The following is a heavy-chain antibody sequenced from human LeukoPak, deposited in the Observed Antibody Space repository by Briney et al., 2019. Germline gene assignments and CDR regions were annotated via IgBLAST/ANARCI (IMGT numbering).Heavy chain of an antibody. V-gene: IGHV3-53*01. CDR1: GFTFSSYA. CDR2: IYSGGST. Sequence: GGSLRLSCAASGFTFSSYAMSWVRQAPGKGLEWVSVIYSGGSTYYADSVKGRFTISRDNSKNTLYLQMNSLRAEDTAVYYCARYRGYSYDSYAFDIWGQGTMVTVSS. D-gene: IGHD5-18*01. CDR3: ARYRGYSYDSYAFDI. J-gene: IGHJ3*02.